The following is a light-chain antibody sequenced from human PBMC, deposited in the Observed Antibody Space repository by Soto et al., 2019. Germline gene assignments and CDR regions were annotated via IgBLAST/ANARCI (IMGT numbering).Light chain of an antibody. CDR3: QQYGSSKIT. V-gene: IGKV3-20*01. J-gene: IGKJ5*01. CDR2: GAS. CDR1: QSVSNNY. Sequence: EIGLTQSPGTLSLSPCEGATVSCGASQSVSNNYLAWYQQKPGQAPRLLIYGASSRATGIPDRFSGSGSGTDFTLTISRLEPEDFAVYYCQQYGSSKITFGQGTRLEIK.